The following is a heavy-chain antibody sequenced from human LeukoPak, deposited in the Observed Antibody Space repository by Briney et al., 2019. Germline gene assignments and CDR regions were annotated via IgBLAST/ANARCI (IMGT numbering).Heavy chain of an antibody. CDR1: GGTFSSYA. CDR3: ARSAAYYDFWSGYPTH. D-gene: IGHD3-3*01. CDR2: IIPIFGTA. Sequence: ASVEVSCKASGGTFSSYAISWVRQAPGQGLEWMGGIIPIFGTANYAQKFQGRVTITADESTSTAYMELSSLRSEDTAVYYCARSAAYYDFWSGYPTHWGQGTLVTVSS. V-gene: IGHV1-69*13. J-gene: IGHJ4*02.